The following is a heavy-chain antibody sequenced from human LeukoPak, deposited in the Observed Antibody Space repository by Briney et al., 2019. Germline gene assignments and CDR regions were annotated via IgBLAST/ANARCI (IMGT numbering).Heavy chain of an antibody. J-gene: IGHJ4*02. CDR1: GFTFSSYA. CDR2: ISYDGSNK. CDR3: ARARKKQVTDY. D-gene: IGHD5-18*01. Sequence: GGSLRLSRAASGFTFSSYAMHWVRQAPGKGLEWVAVISYDGSNKYYADSVKGRFTISRDNSKNTLYLQMNSLRAEDTAVYYCARARKKQVTDYWGQGTLVTVSS. V-gene: IGHV3-30*04.